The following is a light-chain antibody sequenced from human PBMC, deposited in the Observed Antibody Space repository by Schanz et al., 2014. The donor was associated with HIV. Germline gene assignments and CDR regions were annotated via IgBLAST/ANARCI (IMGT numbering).Light chain of an antibody. Sequence: QLVLTQSPSASASLGASVKLTCTLSSGHSSYAIAWHQQQLETGPRYLMKLNSDGSHTKGDGIPDRFSGSSSGAERYLTISSLQSEDEAEYYCQTWDTGTWVFGGGTKLTVL. V-gene: IGLV4-69*01. J-gene: IGLJ3*02. CDR3: QTWDTGTWV. CDR1: SGHSSYA. CDR2: LNSDGSH.